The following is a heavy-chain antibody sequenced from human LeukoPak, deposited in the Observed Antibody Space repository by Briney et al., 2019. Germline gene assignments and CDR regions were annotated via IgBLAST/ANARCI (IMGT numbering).Heavy chain of an antibody. J-gene: IGHJ4*02. CDR1: GFTFYNAW. V-gene: IGHV3-15*01. Sequence: GGSLRLSCAASGFTFYNAWMSWVRQAPGKGLEWVGRIKSKSDGGTTEYAAPVKGRFTISRDDSENTLYLQMSSLKTEDTAVYYCTTPTTVVDYWGQGALVTVSS. CDR2: IKSKSDGGTT. D-gene: IGHD4-23*01. CDR3: TTPTTVVDY.